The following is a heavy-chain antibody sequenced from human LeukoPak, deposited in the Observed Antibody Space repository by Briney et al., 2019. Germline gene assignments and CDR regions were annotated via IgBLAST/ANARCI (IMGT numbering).Heavy chain of an antibody. J-gene: IGHJ4*02. CDR1: GFAFSDYW. D-gene: IGHD6-13*01. CDR2: INEDGSKK. V-gene: IGHV3-7*03. CDR3: ARAYSSSWYVDY. Sequence: GGSLRLSCAASGFAFSDYWMSWVRQAPGKGLEWVANINEDGSKKHYLDSVEGRFTISRDNAKNSLYLQMNSLRAEDTAVFYCARAYSSSWYVDYWGREPWSPSPQ.